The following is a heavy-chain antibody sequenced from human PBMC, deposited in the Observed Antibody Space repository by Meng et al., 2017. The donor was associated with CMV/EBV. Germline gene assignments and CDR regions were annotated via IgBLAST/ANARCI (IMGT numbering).Heavy chain of an antibody. Sequence: GGSLRLSCAASGFTFSSYGMHWVRQAPGKGLEWVASIRYDGSNKYYADSVKGRFTISRDNAENSLYLQMNSLRAEDTAVYYCARVSRYDFWSGIYYYYGMDVWGQGTTVTVSS. J-gene: IGHJ6*02. D-gene: IGHD3-3*01. CDR1: GFTFSSYG. V-gene: IGHV3-30*02. CDR2: IRYDGSNK. CDR3: ARVSRYDFWSGIYYYYGMDV.